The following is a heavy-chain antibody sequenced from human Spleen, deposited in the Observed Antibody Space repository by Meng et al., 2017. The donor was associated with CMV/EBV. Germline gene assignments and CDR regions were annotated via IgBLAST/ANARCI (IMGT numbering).Heavy chain of an antibody. Sequence: ASVKVSCKASGFTFSNYGISWVRLAPGQGLAWMGWIAAYSGNTNYAQKFQDRVTMTTDTSTSTVYMELRSLRSDDTAVYYCARGEVGPTLYWYFDLWGRGTLVTVSS. CDR1: GFTFSNYG. D-gene: IGHD1-26*01. CDR2: IAAYSGNT. V-gene: IGHV1-18*01. CDR3: ARGEVGPTLYWYFDL. J-gene: IGHJ2*01.